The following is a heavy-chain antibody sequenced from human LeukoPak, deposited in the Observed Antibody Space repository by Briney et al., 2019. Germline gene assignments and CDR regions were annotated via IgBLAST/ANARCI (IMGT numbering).Heavy chain of an antibody. CDR2: IYYSGST. CDR3: ARDKVPSVGGTLGYYYYYMDV. Sequence: PSETLSLTCTVSGGSISSSSYYWGWIRQPPGKGLEWIGSIYYSGSTYYNPSLKSRVTISVDTSKNQFSLKLSSVTAADTAVYYCARDKVPSVGGTLGYYYYYMDVWGKGTTVSVSS. D-gene: IGHD6-19*01. CDR1: GGSISSSSYY. V-gene: IGHV4-39*07. J-gene: IGHJ6*03.